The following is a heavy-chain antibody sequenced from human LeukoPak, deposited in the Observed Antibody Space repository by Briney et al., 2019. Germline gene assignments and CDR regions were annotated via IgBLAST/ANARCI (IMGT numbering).Heavy chain of an antibody. CDR2: INPGGGNT. J-gene: IGHJ3*02. D-gene: IGHD5-24*01. Sequence: ASVKVSCKASGYTFTNYYMHWVRQAPGQGLEWMGLINPGGGNTNYAQNFQGRVTMTRDTSTTTVYMELSSLRSEDTAIYYCARIRDGYNDAYDIWGQGTVVTVPS. V-gene: IGHV1-46*01. CDR1: GYTFTNYY. CDR3: ARIRDGYNDAYDI.